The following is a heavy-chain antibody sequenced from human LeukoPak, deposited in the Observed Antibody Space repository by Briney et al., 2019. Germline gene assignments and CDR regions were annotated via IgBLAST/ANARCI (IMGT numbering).Heavy chain of an antibody. J-gene: IGHJ2*01. CDR2: IYYSGST. D-gene: IGHD2-15*01. V-gene: IGHV4-39*07. CDR3: ARSESGGSPLGYFDL. Sequence: PSETLSLTCTVSGGSISSSSYYWGWIRQPPGKGLEWIGSIYYSGSTYYNPSLKSRVTISVDTSKNQFSLKLSSVTAADTAVYYCARSESGGSPLGYFDLWGRGTLVTVSS. CDR1: GGSISSSSYY.